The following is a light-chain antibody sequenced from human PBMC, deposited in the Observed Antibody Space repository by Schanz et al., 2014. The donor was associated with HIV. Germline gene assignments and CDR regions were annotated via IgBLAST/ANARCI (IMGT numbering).Light chain of an antibody. Sequence: QSVLTQPPSVSAAPGQKVTITCSGTYSNIGNNYVSWYQQFPGAAPRLLMYLNNQRPSGIPDRFSGSKSGTSATLVISDLQTGDEADYYCGTWDSGLSGGLFGGGTKLTVL. CDR2: LNN. CDR1: YSNIGNNY. V-gene: IGLV1-51*01. J-gene: IGLJ2*01. CDR3: GTWDSGLSGGL.